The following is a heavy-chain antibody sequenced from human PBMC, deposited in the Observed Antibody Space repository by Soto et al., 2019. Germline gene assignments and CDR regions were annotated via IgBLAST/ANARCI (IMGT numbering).Heavy chain of an antibody. D-gene: IGHD6-13*01. CDR2: ISAYNGNT. V-gene: IGHV1-18*01. CDR3: ARDPPTIASAGREDY. J-gene: IGHJ4*02. Sequence: GASVKVSCXASGYTFTTYGITWVRQAPGQGLEWMGWISAYNGNTNYAQKLQGRVTMTTDTSTSTAYMELRSLRSDDTAVYYCARDPPTIASAGREDYWGQGTLVTVSS. CDR1: GYTFTTYG.